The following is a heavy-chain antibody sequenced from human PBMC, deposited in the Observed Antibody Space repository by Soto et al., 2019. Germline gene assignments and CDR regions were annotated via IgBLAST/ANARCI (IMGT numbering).Heavy chain of an antibody. CDR3: ARDLRYCSSTSCSNWFDP. D-gene: IGHD2-2*01. J-gene: IGHJ5*02. V-gene: IGHV4-59*01. Sequence: SETLCLTCTVSGGSISSYYWSWIRQPPGKGLEWIGYIYYSGSTNYNPSLKSRVTISVDTSKNQFSLKLSSVTAADTAVYYCARDLRYCSSTSCSNWFDPWGQGTLVTVSS. CDR1: GGSISSYY. CDR2: IYYSGST.